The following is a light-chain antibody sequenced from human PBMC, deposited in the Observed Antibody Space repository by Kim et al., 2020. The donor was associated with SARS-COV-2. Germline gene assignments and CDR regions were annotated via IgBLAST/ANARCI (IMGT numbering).Light chain of an antibody. CDR2: AAS. J-gene: IGKJ2*03. CDR3: QQYAKSPRS. V-gene: IGKV3-20*01. Sequence: SPGTRAPLPCRASQSVTSTFLVWYQHNPGQAPRLLIYAASIRATGIPDRFSGSGSGTHFTLTISRLEPEYFALYYCQQYAKSPRSFGRGTKLE. CDR1: QSVTSTF.